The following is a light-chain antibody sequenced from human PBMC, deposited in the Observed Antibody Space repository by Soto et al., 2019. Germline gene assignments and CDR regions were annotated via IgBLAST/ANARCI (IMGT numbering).Light chain of an antibody. V-gene: IGKV1-5*01. Sequence: DIQMTQSPSTLSASVGDRVTITCRASQSISSWLAWYQQKPGKAPKLLIYDASSLESGVPSRFRGSGSWTGFTPNIRSLQPNDFATYPCQQYKSYSWTFCQRTKEEIK. CDR3: QQYKSYSWT. CDR1: QSISSW. CDR2: DAS. J-gene: IGKJ1*01.